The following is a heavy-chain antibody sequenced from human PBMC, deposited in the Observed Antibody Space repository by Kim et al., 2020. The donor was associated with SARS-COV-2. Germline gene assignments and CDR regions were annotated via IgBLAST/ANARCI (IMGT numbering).Heavy chain of an antibody. V-gene: IGHV3-49*03. Sequence: GGSLRLSCTASGFTFGASAMSWFRKAPGKGLEWVGFIRSKAYGGTTEYAASVKGRFTISRDDSKSIAYLQMYSLKTEETAVYYCTRVSGWYEHETYYGMDVWGQGTTVTVSS. J-gene: IGHJ6*02. CDR2: IRSKAYGGTT. CDR3: TRVSGWYEHETYYGMDV. D-gene: IGHD6-19*01. CDR1: GFTFGASA.